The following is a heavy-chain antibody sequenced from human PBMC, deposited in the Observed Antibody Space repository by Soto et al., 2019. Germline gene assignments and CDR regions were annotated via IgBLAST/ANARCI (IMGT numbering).Heavy chain of an antibody. J-gene: IGHJ5*02. V-gene: IGHV2-5*02. CDR2: IYWDDDK. CDR1: GFSLSTSGVG. D-gene: IGHD3-10*01. Sequence: QITLKESGPTLVKPTQTLTLTCTFSGFSLSTSGVGVGWIRQPPGKALEWLALIYWDDDKRYSPSLKSRLTTTTDTSKNQVVLTMTNMHPVDTATYYCAHSITMVRANWFDPWGQGTLVTVSS. CDR3: AHSITMVRANWFDP.